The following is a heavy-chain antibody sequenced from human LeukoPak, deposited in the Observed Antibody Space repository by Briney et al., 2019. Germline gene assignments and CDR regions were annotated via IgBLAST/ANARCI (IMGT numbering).Heavy chain of an antibody. CDR2: ISWNSGSI. CDR1: GFTFDDYA. CDR3: AKETNWNGYYYYGMDV. J-gene: IGHJ6*02. V-gene: IGHV3-9*01. D-gene: IGHD1-20*01. Sequence: GGSLRLPCAASGFTFDDYAMHWVRQAPGKGLEWDSGISWNSGSIGYADSVKGRFTISRDNAKNSLYLQMNSLRAEDTALYYCAKETNWNGYYYYGMDVWGQGTTVTVSS.